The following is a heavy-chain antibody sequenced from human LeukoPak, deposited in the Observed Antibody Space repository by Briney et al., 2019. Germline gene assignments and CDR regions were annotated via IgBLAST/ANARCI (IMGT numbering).Heavy chain of an antibody. CDR1: GFTFSSYV. J-gene: IGHJ6*02. D-gene: IGHD4-17*01. CDR2: ISSSSSYI. V-gene: IGHV3-21*01. CDR3: ARDKQHDYGDYGMDV. Sequence: GGSLRLSCAASGFTFSSYVMNWVRQAPGKGLEWVSSISSSSSYIYYADSVKGRFTISRDNAKNSLYLQMNSLRAEDTAVYYCARDKQHDYGDYGMDVWGQGTTVTVSS.